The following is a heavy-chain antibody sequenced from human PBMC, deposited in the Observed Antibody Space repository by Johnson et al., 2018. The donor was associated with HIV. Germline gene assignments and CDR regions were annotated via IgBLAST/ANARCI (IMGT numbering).Heavy chain of an antibody. CDR1: GFTFSSYA. CDR3: ARDRWELRGGRDAFDI. CDR2: ISYDGSNK. V-gene: IGHV3-30*04. D-gene: IGHD1-26*01. Sequence: QVQLVESGGGVVQPGRSLRLSCAASGFTFSSYAMHWVRQAPGKGLEWVALISYDGSNKYYADSVKGRFTISRDNSKNTLYLQMNGLRSEDTAVYYCARDRWELRGGRDAFDIWGQGTMVTVSS. J-gene: IGHJ3*02.